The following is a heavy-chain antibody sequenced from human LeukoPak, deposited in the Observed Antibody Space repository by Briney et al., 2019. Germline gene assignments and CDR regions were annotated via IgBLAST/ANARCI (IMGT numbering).Heavy chain of an antibody. Sequence: GASVKVSCKASGFTFTSSAMQWVRQARGQRLEWIGWIVVGSGNTNYAQKFQERVTITRDMSTSTAYMELSSLRSEDTAVYYCAADLEGVGATSFDYWGQGTLVTVSS. V-gene: IGHV1-58*02. CDR3: AADLEGVGATSFDY. D-gene: IGHD1-26*01. CDR1: GFTFTSSA. J-gene: IGHJ4*02. CDR2: IVVGSGNT.